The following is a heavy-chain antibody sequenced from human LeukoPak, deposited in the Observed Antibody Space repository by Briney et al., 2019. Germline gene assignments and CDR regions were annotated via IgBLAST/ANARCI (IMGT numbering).Heavy chain of an antibody. Sequence: PGGSLRLSCAASGFTFSNAWMSWVRQAPGKGLEWVGRIKSKTDGGTTDYAAPVKGRFTISRDDSKNTLYLQMNSLKTEDTAVYYCTTEEMVRGVIHVDIDYWGQGTLVTVSS. CDR3: TTEEMVRGVIHVDIDY. J-gene: IGHJ4*02. CDR2: IKSKTDGGTT. V-gene: IGHV3-15*01. CDR1: GFTFSNAW. D-gene: IGHD3-10*01.